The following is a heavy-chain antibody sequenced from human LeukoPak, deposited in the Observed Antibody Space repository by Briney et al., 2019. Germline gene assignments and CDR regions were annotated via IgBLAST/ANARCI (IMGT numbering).Heavy chain of an antibody. V-gene: IGHV4-30-4*01. CDR2: MYYSGST. Sequence: PSQTLSLTCILSGGSLSSGDYYWSWIRQPPGTCLEWIAYMYYSGSTSYNPSLKSRVTMSADTSKNQLSLKLSSVTAADTAVYYCARPYYYDNRIVPWGEGILVTVSS. D-gene: IGHD3-22*01. CDR1: GGSLSSGDYY. J-gene: IGHJ5*02. CDR3: ARPYYYDNRIVP.